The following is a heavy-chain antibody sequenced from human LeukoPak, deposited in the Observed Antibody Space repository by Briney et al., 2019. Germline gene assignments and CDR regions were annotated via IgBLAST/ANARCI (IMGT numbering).Heavy chain of an antibody. CDR3: ASSGITVVRGVIISAEHY. CDR1: GYTFTGYY. Sequence: ASVKVSCKASGYTFTGYYMHWVRQAPGQGLEWMGWINPNSGGTNYAQKFQGRVTMTRDTSISTAYMELSRLRSDDTAVYYCASSGITVVRGVIISAEHYWGQGTLVTVSS. CDR2: INPNSGGT. J-gene: IGHJ4*02. D-gene: IGHD3-10*01. V-gene: IGHV1-2*02.